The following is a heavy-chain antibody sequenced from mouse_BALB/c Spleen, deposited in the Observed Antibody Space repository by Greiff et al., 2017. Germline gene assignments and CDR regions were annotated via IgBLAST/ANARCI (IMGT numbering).Heavy chain of an antibody. J-gene: IGHJ4*01. CDR2: IWSGGST. D-gene: IGHD2-14*01. CDR1: GFSLTSYG. CDR3: ARTGGRYDGYYAMDY. V-gene: IGHV2-2*02. Sequence: QVQLKESGPGLVQPSQSLSITCTVSGFSLTSYGVHWVRQSPGKGLEWLGVIWSGGSTDYNAAFISRLSISKDNSKSQVFFKMNSLQANDTAIYYCARTGGRYDGYYAMDYWGQGTSVTVSS.